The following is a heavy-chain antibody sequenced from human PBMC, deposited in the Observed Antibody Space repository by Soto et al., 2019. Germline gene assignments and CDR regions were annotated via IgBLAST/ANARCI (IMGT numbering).Heavy chain of an antibody. Sequence: ASVKVSCKASGYSFSGFYIHWMRQAPGQGLEWVGSINSNSGATTYAQKFQDSVAMTRDTSVSTAYMDLNRLTSDDTAIYYCAIIMTHSDSFDIWGQGTMVTVSS. J-gene: IGHJ3*02. V-gene: IGHV1-2*04. CDR2: INSNSGAT. D-gene: IGHD3-16*01. CDR1: GYSFSGFY. CDR3: AIIMTHSDSFDI.